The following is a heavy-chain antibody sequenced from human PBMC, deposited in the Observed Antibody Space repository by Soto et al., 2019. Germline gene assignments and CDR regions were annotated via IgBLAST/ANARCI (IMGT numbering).Heavy chain of an antibody. Sequence: ASVKVSCKASGYTFTSYGISWVRQAPGQGLEWMGWISAYNGNTNYAQKLQGRVTMTTDTSTSTAHMELRSLRSDDTAVYYCARDPILGYYDSSGYSSPGFQPWGQGTLVTVSS. D-gene: IGHD3-22*01. J-gene: IGHJ1*01. CDR3: ARDPILGYYDSSGYSSPGFQP. V-gene: IGHV1-18*01. CDR1: GYTFTSYG. CDR2: ISAYNGNT.